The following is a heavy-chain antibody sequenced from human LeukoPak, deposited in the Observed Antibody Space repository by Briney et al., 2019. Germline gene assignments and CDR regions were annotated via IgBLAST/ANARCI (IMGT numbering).Heavy chain of an antibody. Sequence: SGGSLRLSCAASGFTFTNYAMNWVRQAPGKGLEWVAFIRYDGSNKYYADSVKGRFTISRDNSKNTLYLQMNSLRAEDTAVYYCANFYGSGSYPLLDYWGQGTLVTVSS. CDR2: IRYDGSNK. CDR1: GFTFTNYA. V-gene: IGHV3-30*02. CDR3: ANFYGSGSYPLLDY. D-gene: IGHD3-10*01. J-gene: IGHJ4*02.